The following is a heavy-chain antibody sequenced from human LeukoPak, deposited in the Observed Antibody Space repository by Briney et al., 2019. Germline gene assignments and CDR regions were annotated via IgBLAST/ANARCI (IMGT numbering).Heavy chain of an antibody. Sequence: SETLSLTCTVSGGSISSGGYYWSWIRQHPGKGLEWIGYIYYSGSTYYNPSLKSRVTISVDTSKNQFSLKLSSVTAVDTAVYYCARMYYYDSSGYYYHAFDIWGQGTMVTVSS. CDR2: IYYSGST. J-gene: IGHJ3*02. CDR1: GGSISSGGYY. CDR3: ARMYYYDSSGYYYHAFDI. D-gene: IGHD3-22*01. V-gene: IGHV4-31*03.